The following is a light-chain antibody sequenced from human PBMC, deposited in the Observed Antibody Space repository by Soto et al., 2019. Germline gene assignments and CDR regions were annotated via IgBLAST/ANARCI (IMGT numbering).Light chain of an antibody. CDR3: QQYYSSAPWT. V-gene: IGKV3-20*01. Sequence: EIVLTQSPGTLSLSPGERATLSCRASQSVSSNYFARYQQKPGQAPRLLIYGASNRATGIPDRFSGSGSGTDFTLTISRLEPEDFAVYYCQQYYSSAPWTFGQGTKVEIK. CDR1: QSVSSNY. J-gene: IGKJ1*01. CDR2: GAS.